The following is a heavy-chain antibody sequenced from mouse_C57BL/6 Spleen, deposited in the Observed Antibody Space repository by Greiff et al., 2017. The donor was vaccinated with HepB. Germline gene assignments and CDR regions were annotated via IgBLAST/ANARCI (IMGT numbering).Heavy chain of an antibody. V-gene: IGHV3-6*01. D-gene: IGHD6-5*01. Sequence: ESGPGLVKPSQSLSLTCSVTGYSITSGYYWNWIRQFPGNKLEWMGYISYDGSNNYNPSPKNRISITRDTSKNQFFLKLNSVTTEDTATYYCARVTYGYFDVWGTGTTVTVSS. CDR1: GYSITSGYY. CDR2: ISYDGSN. J-gene: IGHJ1*03. CDR3: ARVTYGYFDV.